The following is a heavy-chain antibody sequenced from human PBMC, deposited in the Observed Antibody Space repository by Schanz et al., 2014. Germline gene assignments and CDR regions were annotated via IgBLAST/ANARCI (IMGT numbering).Heavy chain of an antibody. Sequence: VQLVDSGGGLVKPGGSLRLSCSASGFTFSIYAMHWVRQAPGKGLEWVSAISGGGGTTDYADSVTGRFTISRDNAENTLFLQMNSLRAEDTAVYYCARGGPAYYFDDWGQGTLVTVSS. CDR1: GFTFSIYA. CDR2: ISGGGGTT. J-gene: IGHJ4*02. V-gene: IGHV3-23*04. CDR3: ARGGPAYYFDD.